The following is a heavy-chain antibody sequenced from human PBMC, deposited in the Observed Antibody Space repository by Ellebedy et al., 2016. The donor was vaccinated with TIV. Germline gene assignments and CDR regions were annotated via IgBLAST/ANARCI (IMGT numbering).Heavy chain of an antibody. J-gene: IGHJ5*02. CDR2: ISGRGEST. D-gene: IGHD3-22*01. Sequence: GESLKISCATSGLIFSDYAISWVRQPPGKGLEWVSTISGRGESTFAADSVKGRFTISRDFSKRTVYLQMNSLRVEDTAVYFCATRGHSIGWFADWGQGTLVTVSS. CDR3: ATRGHSIGWFAD. V-gene: IGHV3-23*01. CDR1: GLIFSDYA.